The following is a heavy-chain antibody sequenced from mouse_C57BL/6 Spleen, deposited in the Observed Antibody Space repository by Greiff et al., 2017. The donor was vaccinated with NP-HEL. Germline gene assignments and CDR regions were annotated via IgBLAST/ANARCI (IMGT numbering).Heavy chain of an antibody. CDR1: GFTFSSYG. V-gene: IGHV5-6*01. CDR3: ARLYGSSLYYFDY. CDR2: ISSGGSYT. Sequence: EVQGVESGGDLVKPGGSLKLSCAASGFTFSSYGMSWVRQTPDKRLEWVATISSGGSYTYYPDSVKGRFTISRDNAKNTLYLQMSSLKSEDTAMYYCARLYGSSLYYFDYWGQGTTLTVSS. J-gene: IGHJ2*01. D-gene: IGHD1-1*01.